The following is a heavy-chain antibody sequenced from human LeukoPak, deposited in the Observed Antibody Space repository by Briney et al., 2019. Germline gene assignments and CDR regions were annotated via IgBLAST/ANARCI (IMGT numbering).Heavy chain of an antibody. CDR3: APPPIAATGN. Sequence: GGSLRLSCAASGFTFSDYWMSWVRQAPGEGLEWVANIKQDGSAKNYVDSVRGRFTISRDNAKKSLYLQMNSLRAEDTAVYYCAPPPIAATGNWGQGTLVTVSS. CDR1: GFTFSDYW. J-gene: IGHJ4*02. V-gene: IGHV3-7*01. CDR2: IKQDGSAK. D-gene: IGHD6-13*01.